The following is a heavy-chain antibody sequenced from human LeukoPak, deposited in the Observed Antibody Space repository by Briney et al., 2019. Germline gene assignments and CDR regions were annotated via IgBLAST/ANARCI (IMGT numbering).Heavy chain of an antibody. V-gene: IGHV4-34*01. D-gene: IGHD6-13*01. CDR1: GGSFSGYY. Sequence: SETLSLTCAVYGGSFSGYYWSWIRQPPGKGLEWIGEINHSGSTNYNPSLKSRVTISVDTSKNQFSLKLSSVTAADTAVYYCARGGARGIAEAAAALDYWGQGTLVTVSS. CDR2: INHSGST. CDR3: ARGGARGIAEAAAALDY. J-gene: IGHJ4*02.